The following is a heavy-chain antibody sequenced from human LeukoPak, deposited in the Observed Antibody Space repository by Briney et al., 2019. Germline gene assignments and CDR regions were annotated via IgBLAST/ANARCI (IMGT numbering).Heavy chain of an antibody. V-gene: IGHV4-59*01. CDR1: GGSISSYY. Sequence: SETLSLTCTVSGGSISSYYWSWIRQPPGKGLEWIGYIYYSGSTNYNPSLKSRVTISADTSKNQFSLKLSSVTAADTAVYYCARDQYYYGMDVWGQGTTVTVSS. J-gene: IGHJ6*02. CDR2: IYYSGST. CDR3: ARDQYYYGMDV.